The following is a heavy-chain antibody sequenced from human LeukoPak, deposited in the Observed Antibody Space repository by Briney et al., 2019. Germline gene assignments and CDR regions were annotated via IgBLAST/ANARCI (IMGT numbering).Heavy chain of an antibody. J-gene: IGHJ4*02. V-gene: IGHV1-2*02. CDR2: INPNSGGT. Sequence: ASVKVSCKTSGYSFTAFYIHWVRQAPGQGLEWMGWINPNSGGTNYAQKFQGRVTMTRDTSINTAYMELSRLRSDDTAVYYCARGRVSPRYWGQGTLVTVSS. CDR3: ARGRVSPRY. CDR1: GYSFTAFY.